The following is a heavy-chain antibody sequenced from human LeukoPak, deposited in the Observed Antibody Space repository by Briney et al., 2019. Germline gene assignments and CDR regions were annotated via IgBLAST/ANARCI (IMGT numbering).Heavy chain of an antibody. CDR3: ARDPVDYDSSGYYYAVYFDC. Sequence: GGSLRLSCAASGFTFSSYGMNWVRQAPGKGLEWVSYISSSSSTIYYADSVKGRFTISRDNAKNSLYLQMNSLRAEDTAVYYCARDPVDYDSSGYYYAVYFDCWGQGTLVTVSS. CDR2: ISSSSSTI. CDR1: GFTFSSYG. J-gene: IGHJ4*02. D-gene: IGHD3-22*01. V-gene: IGHV3-48*04.